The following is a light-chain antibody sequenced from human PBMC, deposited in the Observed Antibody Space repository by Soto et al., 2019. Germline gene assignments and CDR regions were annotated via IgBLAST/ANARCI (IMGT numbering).Light chain of an antibody. J-gene: IGKJ2*01. V-gene: IGKV4-1*01. Sequence: DIVMTQSPDSLAVSLGERATINCKSSQSVIHTSNNKSYLAWYQQKAGQPPELLLYWASARDSGVPDRFSGSESGTDFTLTISSLQAEDVAVYYCQQYYSTPRTFGQGTKVEIK. CDR3: QQYYSTPRT. CDR2: WAS. CDR1: QSVIHTSNNKSY.